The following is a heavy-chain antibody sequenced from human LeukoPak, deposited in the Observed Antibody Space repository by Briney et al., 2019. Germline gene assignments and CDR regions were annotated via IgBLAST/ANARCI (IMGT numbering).Heavy chain of an antibody. CDR1: NGSISSYH. V-gene: IGHV4-4*09. CDR2: ILTSGTT. CDR3: ARLRVSGSYLYYFDY. J-gene: IGHJ4*02. Sequence: PSETLSLTCTVSNGSISSYHWSWVRQPPGKGLEWIGYILTSGTTNYNPSLKSRLTISVDTSKKQFTLKLSSVTAADTAVYYCARLRVSGSYLYYFDYWGQGTLVTVSS. D-gene: IGHD1-26*01.